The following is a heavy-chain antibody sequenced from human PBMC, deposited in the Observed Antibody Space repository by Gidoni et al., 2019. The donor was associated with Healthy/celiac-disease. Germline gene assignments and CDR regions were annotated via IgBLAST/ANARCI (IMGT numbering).Heavy chain of an antibody. J-gene: IGHJ3*02. V-gene: IGHV5-10-1*01. CDR1: GYSFPSYW. Sequence: EVQLVQSGAEVKKPGESLRISCKGSGYSFPSYWISWVRQMPGKGLEWMGRIDPSDSYTNYSPSFQGHVTISADKSISTAYLQWSSLKASDTAMYYCARLSDYYGSGSYPSSAAFDIWGQGTMVTVSS. CDR2: IDPSDSYT. D-gene: IGHD3-10*01. CDR3: ARLSDYYGSGSYPSSAAFDI.